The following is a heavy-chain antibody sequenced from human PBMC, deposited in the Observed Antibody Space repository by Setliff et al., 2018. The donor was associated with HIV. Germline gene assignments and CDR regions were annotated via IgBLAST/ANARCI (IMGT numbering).Heavy chain of an antibody. CDR2: ISRSSTFI. CDR3: TRDLNLSGGEAFDI. V-gene: IGHV3-21*01. CDR1: GFTFSSYA. J-gene: IGHJ3*02. Sequence: GGSLRLSCAASGFTFSSYAMSWVRQAPGKGLEWVSSISRSSTFIHYADSVKGRFTISRDNAKNSLYLQMNSLRAEDTAIYYCTRDLNLSGGEAFDIWGQGTMVTVSS. D-gene: IGHD3-16*01.